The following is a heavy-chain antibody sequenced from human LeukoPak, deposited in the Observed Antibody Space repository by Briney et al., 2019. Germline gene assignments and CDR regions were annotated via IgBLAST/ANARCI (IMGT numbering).Heavy chain of an antibody. CDR3: ARLEYYYDSSEDPYFDY. V-gene: IGHV3-21*01. CDR1: GFTFGSYS. J-gene: IGHJ4*02. D-gene: IGHD3-22*01. CDR2: ISSSSTYI. Sequence: GGSLRLSCAASGFTFGSYSMNWVRQAPGKGLEWVSSISSSSTYIYYADSVKGRFTISRDNAKNSLYLQMNSLRAEDTAVYYCARLEYYYDSSEDPYFDYWGQGILVTVSS.